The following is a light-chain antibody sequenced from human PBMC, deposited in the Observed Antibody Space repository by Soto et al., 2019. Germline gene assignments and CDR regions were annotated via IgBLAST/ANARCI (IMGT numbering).Light chain of an antibody. Sequence: EIVLTQSPGTLSLSPGERATLSCRASQSVSSNYLAWYQQRPGQAPRLLIYDASSRATGVPDRFSGSGSGTDFTLTISRLEPEDFAVYYCQQYGSWTFGQGTK. CDR1: QSVSSNY. V-gene: IGKV3-20*01. J-gene: IGKJ1*01. CDR3: QQYGSWT. CDR2: DAS.